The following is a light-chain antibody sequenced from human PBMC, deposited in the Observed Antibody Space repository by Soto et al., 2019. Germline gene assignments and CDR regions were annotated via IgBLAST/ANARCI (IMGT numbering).Light chain of an antibody. J-gene: IGLJ2*01. Sequence: QSALTQPASVSGSPGQSITISCIGTSSDIATSDYVSWFQHHPGEAPKIILYDVNNRPSGVSDRFSGSKSGNTASLTISGLQAEDEADYYCSSFTSRDALLFGGGTKVTVL. CDR3: SSFTSRDALL. CDR1: SSDIATSDY. V-gene: IGLV2-14*03. CDR2: DVN.